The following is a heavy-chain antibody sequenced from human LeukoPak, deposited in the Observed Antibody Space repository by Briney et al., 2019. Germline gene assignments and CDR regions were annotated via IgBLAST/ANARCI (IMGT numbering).Heavy chain of an antibody. CDR2: FYSSGRS. J-gene: IGHJ4*02. V-gene: IGHV4-59*01. D-gene: IGHD3-22*01. Sequence: SETLSLTCTVSGGSISGYHWSWIRQPPGRGLEWIGYFYSSGRSNYNPSLKSRVTISGDTSKNQLSLKLSSVTAADAAVYYCVRAPLAMIAPFDYWGQGTLVTVSS. CDR1: GGSISGYH. CDR3: VRAPLAMIAPFDY.